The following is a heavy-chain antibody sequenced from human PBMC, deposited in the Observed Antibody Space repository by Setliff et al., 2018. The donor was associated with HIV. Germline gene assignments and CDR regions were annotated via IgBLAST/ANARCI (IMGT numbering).Heavy chain of an antibody. J-gene: IGHJ4*02. D-gene: IGHD5-18*01. CDR2: IYTSGST. CDR3: ARDRYSYGRSYFDY. CDR1: GDSITSYY. V-gene: IGHV4-4*07. Sequence: KASETLSLTCTVSGDSITSYYWSWIRQPAGKGLEWIGRIYTSGSTTYNPSLKSRVTMSLDTSKNHFSLKLSSVTAADTAAYYCARDRYSYGRSYFDYWGQGTLVTVSS.